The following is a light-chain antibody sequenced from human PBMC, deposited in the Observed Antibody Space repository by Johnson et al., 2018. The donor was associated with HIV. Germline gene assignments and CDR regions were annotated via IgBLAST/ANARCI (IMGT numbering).Light chain of an antibody. V-gene: IGLV1-51*01. J-gene: IGLJ1*01. Sequence: QPVLTQPPSVSAAPGQKVTISCSGSSSNIGNNYVSWYQQVPGTAPKLPIYVNNNRPSGIHDRFSGSKSGTSATLGINGLQPGDEADYYCGTWDSSLRAYVFGTGTKVTVL. CDR3: GTWDSSLRAYV. CDR1: SSNIGNNY. CDR2: VNN.